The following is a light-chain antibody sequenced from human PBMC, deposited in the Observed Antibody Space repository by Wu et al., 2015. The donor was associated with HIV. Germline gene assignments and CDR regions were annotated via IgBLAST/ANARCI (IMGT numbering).Light chain of an antibody. Sequence: EIVLTQSPATLSLSPGERATLSCWASQSISTYLAWYQQKLGQAPRLLIYDASNRATGIPARFSGSGSGTDFTLTVSSLEPEDFAVYYCQQRSNWPLTFGGGTKGGDQT. CDR2: DAS. CDR3: QQRSNWPLT. J-gene: IGKJ4*01. V-gene: IGKV3-11*01. CDR1: QSISTY.